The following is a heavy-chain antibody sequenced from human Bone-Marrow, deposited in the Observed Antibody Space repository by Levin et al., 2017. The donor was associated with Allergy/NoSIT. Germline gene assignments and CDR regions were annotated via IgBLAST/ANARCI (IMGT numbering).Heavy chain of an antibody. D-gene: IGHD4-23*01. J-gene: IGHJ6*02. CDR1: GGSISSYY. V-gene: IGHV4-59*01. CDR2: VFQSGTA. Sequence: SETLSLTCAVSGGSISSYYWSWIRQPPGKGLEWIGYVFQSGTANYNPSLESRVTISVDALQNHFSLNLSSVTEADTAVYYCARSNGGTTPIYYYYPMDVWGQGTTVIVSS. CDR3: ARSNGGTTPIYYYYPMDV.